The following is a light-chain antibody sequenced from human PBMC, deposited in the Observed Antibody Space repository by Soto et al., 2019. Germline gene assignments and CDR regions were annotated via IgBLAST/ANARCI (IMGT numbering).Light chain of an antibody. CDR1: QTVSITY. CDR3: QQYGSSPLIS. V-gene: IGKV3-20*01. CDR2: GAS. J-gene: IGKJ5*01. Sequence: EIVLTQSPGTRSFSPWGRATLSCRASQTVSITYLTWYQQKPGQAPRLLIFGASKRATGIPDRFSGSGSGRDFTLTISGLEPEDFAVYYCQQYGSSPLISFGQGTRLEIK.